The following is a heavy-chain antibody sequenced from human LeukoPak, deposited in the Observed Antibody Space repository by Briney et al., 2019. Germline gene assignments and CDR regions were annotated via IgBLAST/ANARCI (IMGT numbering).Heavy chain of an antibody. J-gene: IGHJ3*02. CDR3: AKSALDFWSGPAAFDI. D-gene: IGHD3-3*01. V-gene: IGHV3-33*06. Sequence: GGSLRLSCAASGFTFSSYGMHWVRQAPGKGLEWAAVIWYDGSNKYYADSVKGRFTISRDNSKNTLYLQMNSLRAEDTAVYYCAKSALDFWSGPAAFDIWGQGTMVTVSS. CDR2: IWYDGSNK. CDR1: GFTFSSYG.